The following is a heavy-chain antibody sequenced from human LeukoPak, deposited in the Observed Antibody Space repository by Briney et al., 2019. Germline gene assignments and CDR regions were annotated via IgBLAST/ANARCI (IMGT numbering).Heavy chain of an antibody. CDR1: GFTFSSYG. J-gene: IGHJ6*03. V-gene: IGHV3-30*02. Sequence: GGSLRLSCAASGFTFSSYGMHWVRQAPGKGLEWVAFIRYDGSNKYYADSVKGRFTISRDNSKNTLYLQMNSLRAEDTAVYYCAKTGGYCSGTSCDLYYYYYYMDVWGKGTTVTVSS. D-gene: IGHD2-2*03. CDR2: IRYDGSNK. CDR3: AKTGGYCSGTSCDLYYYYYYMDV.